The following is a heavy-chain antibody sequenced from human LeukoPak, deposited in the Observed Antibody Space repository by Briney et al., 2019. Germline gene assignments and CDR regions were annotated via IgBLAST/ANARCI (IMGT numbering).Heavy chain of an antibody. Sequence: SETLSLTCTVSGGSMSSYYWSWIRQPPGKGLEWIGYIFYSGSTNYNPSLKSRVTISVDTSKNQFSLKLSSVTAADTALYYCARGVDHGGFFDPWGQGTLVTVSS. J-gene: IGHJ5*02. CDR2: IFYSGST. CDR1: GGSMSSYY. D-gene: IGHD1-14*01. V-gene: IGHV4-59*01. CDR3: ARGVDHGGFFDP.